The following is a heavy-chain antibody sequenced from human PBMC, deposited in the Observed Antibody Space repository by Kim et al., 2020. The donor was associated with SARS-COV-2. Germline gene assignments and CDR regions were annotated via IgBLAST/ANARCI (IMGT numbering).Heavy chain of an antibody. J-gene: IGHJ4*02. CDR1: GGSFSGYY. Sequence: SETLSLTCAVYGGSFSGYYWSWIRQPPGKGLEWIGEINHSGSTNYNPSLKSRVTISVDTSKNQFSLKLSSVTAADTAVYYCARGHPVDYWGQGTLVTVSS. V-gene: IGHV4-34*01. CDR3: ARGHPVDY. CDR2: INHSGST.